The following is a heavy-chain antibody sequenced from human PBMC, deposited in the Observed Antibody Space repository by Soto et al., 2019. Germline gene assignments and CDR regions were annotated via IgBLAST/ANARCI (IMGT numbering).Heavy chain of an antibody. CDR1: GFAFSSYA. Sequence: QVHLVESGGGVAQPGRSLRLSCAASGFAFSSYALHWVRQAPGKGLEWVAIISYDGINRYYADSVKGRFTISRDNYMNTLYLHMNSLRAEDTAVYYCARVPSAIRLGDLSYFDYWGQGTLVTVSS. CDR2: ISYDGINR. V-gene: IGHV3-30-3*01. D-gene: IGHD3-16*02. J-gene: IGHJ4*02. CDR3: ARVPSAIRLGDLSYFDY.